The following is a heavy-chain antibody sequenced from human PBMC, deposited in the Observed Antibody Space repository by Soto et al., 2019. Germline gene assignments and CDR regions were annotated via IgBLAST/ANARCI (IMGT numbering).Heavy chain of an antibody. CDR1: GGSISSSSYY. Sequence: PSETLSLTCTVSGGSISSSSYYWGWIRQPPGKGLEWIGSIYYSGSTYYNPSLKSRVTISVDTSKNQFSLKLSSVTAADTAVYYCARSRVPAAPARPYYFDYWGKGTLVTVAS. CDR3: ARSRVPAAPARPYYFDY. D-gene: IGHD2-2*01. V-gene: IGHV4-39*01. CDR2: IYYSGST. J-gene: IGHJ4*02.